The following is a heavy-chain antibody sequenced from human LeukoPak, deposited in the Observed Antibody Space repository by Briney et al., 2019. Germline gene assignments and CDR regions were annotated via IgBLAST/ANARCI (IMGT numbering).Heavy chain of an antibody. CDR3: ARGLKEYTS. CDR1: GFTFSSHW. Sequence: GGSLRLSCAASGFTFSSHWMSWVRQAPGKWLEWVANIKQDGSEKYYVDSVKGRFTISRDNAKNSLYLQMNSLRAEDTAVYYCARGLKEYTSWGQGTLVTVSS. J-gene: IGHJ5*02. CDR2: IKQDGSEK. V-gene: IGHV3-7*01. D-gene: IGHD2/OR15-2a*01.